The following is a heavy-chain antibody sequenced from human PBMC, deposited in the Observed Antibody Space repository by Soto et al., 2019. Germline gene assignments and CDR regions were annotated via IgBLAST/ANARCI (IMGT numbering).Heavy chain of an antibody. V-gene: IGHV3-66*01. J-gene: IGHJ4*02. CDR2: ISLAGDT. Sequence: GGSLRLSCAASGITVSNNYMSWFRQAPGKGLEWVSAISLAGDTYYADSVKGRFTISRHNSKNTLYFQMNSLRAEDTAVYYCARDPPGSGSYTYDYWGQGTLVTVSS. CDR3: ARDPPGSGSYTYDY. CDR1: GITVSNNY. D-gene: IGHD3-10*01.